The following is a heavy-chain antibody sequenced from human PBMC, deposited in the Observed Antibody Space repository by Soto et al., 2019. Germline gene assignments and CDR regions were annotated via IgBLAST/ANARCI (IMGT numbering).Heavy chain of an antibody. V-gene: IGHV3-53*01. Sequence: AGGSLRLSCAASGFTVSSNYMSWVRQAPGKGLEWVSVIYSGGSTYYADSVKGRFTISRDNSKNTLYLQMNSLRAEDTAVYYCARDHTEYYFDYWGQGTLVTVSS. CDR2: IYSGGST. D-gene: IGHD2-8*02. CDR1: GFTVSSNY. J-gene: IGHJ4*02. CDR3: ARDHTEYYFDY.